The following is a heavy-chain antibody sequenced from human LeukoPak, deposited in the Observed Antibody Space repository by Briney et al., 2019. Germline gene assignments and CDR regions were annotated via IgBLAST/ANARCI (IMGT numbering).Heavy chain of an antibody. CDR3: ACLSSNGRRAFDI. J-gene: IGHJ3*02. CDR2: IYYSGST. D-gene: IGHD2-8*01. V-gene: IGHV4-39*01. CDR1: GGSISSSSYY. Sequence: SETLSLTCTASGGSISSSSYYWARLRQPPGPGLEWIGSIYYSGSTYYNPSLKSRVTITVDTSKSQFSLKLSSVTAADTAVYYCACLSSNGRRAFDIWGQGTMVTVSP.